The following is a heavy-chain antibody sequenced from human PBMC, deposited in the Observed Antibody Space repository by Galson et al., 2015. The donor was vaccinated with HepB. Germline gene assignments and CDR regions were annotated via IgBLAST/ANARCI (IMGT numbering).Heavy chain of an antibody. Sequence: SLRLSCAASGFTFSSYGMSWVRQAPGKGLEWVSTISGSGGNTYYADSVKGRFTISRDNSKNTLYLQMNSLRDEDTAVYYCAKFYGADLLWFGALWDWGQGTLFTVSS. D-gene: IGHD3-10*01. J-gene: IGHJ4*02. V-gene: IGHV3-23*01. CDR1: GFTFSSYG. CDR3: AKFYGADLLWFGALWD. CDR2: ISGSGGNT.